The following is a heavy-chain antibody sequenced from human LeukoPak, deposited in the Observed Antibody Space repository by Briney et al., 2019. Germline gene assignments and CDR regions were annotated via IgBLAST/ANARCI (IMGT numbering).Heavy chain of an antibody. V-gene: IGHV3-20*04. CDR1: GFTFDDYG. J-gene: IGHJ6*02. D-gene: IGHD2/OR15-2a*01. CDR3: ARVGPSSASMTPAYGMDV. Sequence: PGGSLRLSCAASGFTFDDYGMSWVGQAPGKGLEWVSGINWNGGSTGYADSVKGRFTNSRDNAKNSLYLQMNSLRAEDTALYYCARVGPSSASMTPAYGMDVWGQGTTVTVSS. CDR2: INWNGGST.